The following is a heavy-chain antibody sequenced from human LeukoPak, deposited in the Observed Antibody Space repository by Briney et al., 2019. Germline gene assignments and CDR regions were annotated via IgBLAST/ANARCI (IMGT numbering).Heavy chain of an antibody. J-gene: IGHJ2*01. CDR1: GFTFSSYW. V-gene: IGHV3-7*02. CDR2: IKQDGSEK. CDR3: SLNSGYDFDWYFDL. D-gene: IGHD5-12*01. Sequence: GGSLRLSCAASGFTFSSYWMSWVRQAPGKGLEWVANIKQDGSEKYYVDSVKGRFTISRDNAKNSLYLQMNSLRAEDTAVYYCSLNSGYDFDWYFDLWGRGTLVTVSS.